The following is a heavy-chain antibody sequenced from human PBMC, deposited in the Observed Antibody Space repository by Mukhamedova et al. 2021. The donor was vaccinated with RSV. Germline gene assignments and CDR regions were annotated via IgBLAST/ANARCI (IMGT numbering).Heavy chain of an antibody. CDR3: TTSSLSNWFDP. D-gene: IGHD6-6*01. CDR2: IRSKADNYAS. J-gene: IGHJ5*02. V-gene: IGHV3-73*01. Sequence: AGRIRSKADNYASVYAESVKGRFTISRDDSKNTTFLQMNSPKSEDTALYYCTTSSLSNWFDPWGQGTQVPGSS.